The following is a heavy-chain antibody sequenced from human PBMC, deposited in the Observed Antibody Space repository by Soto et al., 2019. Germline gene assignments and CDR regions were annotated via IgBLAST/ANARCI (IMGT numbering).Heavy chain of an antibody. CDR1: GYTFTSYG. V-gene: IGHV1-18*01. CDR3: ARARNIVVVPAAINYYYYMDG. J-gene: IGHJ6*03. D-gene: IGHD2-2*01. Sequence: ASVKVSCKASGYTFTSYGITWVRQAPGQGREWIGWISAYNGNTNYAQKLQGRVTMTTDTTTRTAYMELRSLRSDDTAVYFCARARNIVVVPAAINYYYYMDGRGKGTTVTVSS. CDR2: ISAYNGNT.